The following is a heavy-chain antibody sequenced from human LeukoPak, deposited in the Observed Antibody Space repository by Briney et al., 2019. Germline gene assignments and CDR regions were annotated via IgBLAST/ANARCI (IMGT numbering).Heavy chain of an antibody. V-gene: IGHV3-21*01. D-gene: IGHD6-6*01. CDR1: GFTFSSYS. J-gene: IGHJ3*02. Sequence: GSLRLSCAASGFTFSSYSMNWVCQAPGKGLEWVSSISSSSSYIYYADSVKGRFTISRDNAKNSLYLQMNSLRAEDTAVYYCASTYSSSYDAFDIWGQGTMVTVSS. CDR2: ISSSSSYI. CDR3: ASTYSSSYDAFDI.